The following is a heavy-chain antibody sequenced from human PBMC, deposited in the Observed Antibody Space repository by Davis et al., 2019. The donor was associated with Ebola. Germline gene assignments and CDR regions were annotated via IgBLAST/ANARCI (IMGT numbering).Heavy chain of an antibody. CDR2: IRSKANSYAT. CDR3: TSSYASSSGDY. J-gene: IGHJ4*02. CDR1: GFTFSGSA. Sequence: GGSLRLSCAASGFTFSGSAMHWVRQASGKGLEGVGRIRSKANSYATAYAASVKGRFTISRDDSKNKAYLQMNSLKTEDTAVYYCTSSYASSSGDYWGQGTLVTVSS. D-gene: IGHD6-6*01. V-gene: IGHV3-73*01.